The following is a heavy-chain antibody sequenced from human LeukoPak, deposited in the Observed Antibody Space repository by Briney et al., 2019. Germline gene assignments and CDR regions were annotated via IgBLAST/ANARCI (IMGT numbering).Heavy chain of an antibody. D-gene: IGHD6-13*01. CDR3: ARAAPIAAAGTGSHNWFDP. CDR1: GYTFTSYY. V-gene: IGHV1-2*04. J-gene: IGHJ5*02. CDR2: INPNSGGT. Sequence: GASVKVSCKASGYTFTSYYMHWVRQAPGQGLEWMGWINPNSGGTNYAQKFQGWVTMTRDTSISTAYMELSRLRSDDTAVYYCARAAPIAAAGTGSHNWFDPWGQGTLVTVSS.